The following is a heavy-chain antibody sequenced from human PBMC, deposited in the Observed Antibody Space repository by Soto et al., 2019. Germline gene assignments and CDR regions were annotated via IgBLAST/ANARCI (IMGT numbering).Heavy chain of an antibody. J-gene: IGHJ4*02. CDR1: GFTFSSYA. CDR3: AKGMFSSSPAAEGSFDY. D-gene: IGHD2-2*01. Sequence: EVQLLESGGDLVQPGGSLRLSCAASGFTFSSYAMSWVRQAPGKGLEWVAAIGGTDGKTYYADSVKGRFTISRDNSKNTLYLQMSRLRAEDTAVYFCAKGMFSSSPAAEGSFDYWGQGALVTVSS. CDR2: IGGTDGKT. V-gene: IGHV3-23*01.